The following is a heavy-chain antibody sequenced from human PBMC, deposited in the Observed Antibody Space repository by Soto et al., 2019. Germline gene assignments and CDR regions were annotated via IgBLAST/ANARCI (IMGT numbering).Heavy chain of an antibody. CDR1: RDCPGRAE. V-gene: IGHV4-59*01. CDR2: IYYTGST. D-gene: IGHD3-22*01. Sequence: EALCLSWTIQRDCPGRAEWYWAGQPPRKRLEWIASIYYTGSTNYNPSLRSRVTMSLDTSKNQFSLKLISVTAADTAVYFCVRGLYDSRGYSSPFAYWGQGIVVT. J-gene: IGHJ4*02. CDR3: VRGLYDSRGYSSPFAY.